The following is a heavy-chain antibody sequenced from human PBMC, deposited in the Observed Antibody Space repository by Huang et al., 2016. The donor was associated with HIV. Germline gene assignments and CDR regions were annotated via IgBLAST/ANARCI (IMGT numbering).Heavy chain of an antibody. CDR3: ARHRNGDYDFDR. CDR1: GDSISDSGFY. J-gene: IGHJ5*02. CDR2: MFYSGST. V-gene: IGHV4-39*01. D-gene: IGHD4-17*01. Sequence: QLQLQESGPGRVKPSEILSVTCAVSGDSISDSGFYWAWIRQPPGKGVEWIGRMFYSGSTFYNPSLKSRGVLSVETSKNLFSLKVNSVTAADTAVYYCARHRNGDYDFDRWGQESSSPSPQ.